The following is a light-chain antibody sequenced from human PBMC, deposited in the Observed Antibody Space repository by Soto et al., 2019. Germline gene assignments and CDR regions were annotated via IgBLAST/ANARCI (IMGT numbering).Light chain of an antibody. CDR3: QQYGSSPYT. CDR2: GAS. Sequence: EMVLTQSPGTMSLSPGERANLSCRASQSVSSSYLAWYQQKPGQAPRLLIYGASSTATGIPDRFSGSGSGPDFTLTISRLEPEDFAVYYCQQYGSSPYTFGQWTKLEIK. CDR1: QSVSSSY. V-gene: IGKV3-20*01. J-gene: IGKJ2*01.